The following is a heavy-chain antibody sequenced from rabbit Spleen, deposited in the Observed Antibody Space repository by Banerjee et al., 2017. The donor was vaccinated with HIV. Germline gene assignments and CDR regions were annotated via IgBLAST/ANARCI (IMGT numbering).Heavy chain of an antibody. CDR3: ARDTGTSFSTYGMDL. D-gene: IGHD7-1*01. Sequence: QSLEESGGGLVKPGASLTLTCKASGFSFSSGYDMCWVRQAPGKGLEWVACAYAGSSGSTYSATWAKGRFTISKSSSTTVSLQMTGLTAADTATYFCARDTGTSFSTYGMDLWGPGTLVTVS. CDR2: AYAGSSGST. J-gene: IGHJ6*01. CDR1: GFSFSSGYD. V-gene: IGHV1S40*01.